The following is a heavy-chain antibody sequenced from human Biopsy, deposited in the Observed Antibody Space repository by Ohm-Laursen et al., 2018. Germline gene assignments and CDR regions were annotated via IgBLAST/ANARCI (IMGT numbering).Heavy chain of an antibody. CDR1: GFTFSDYY. CDR2: ISRSGSII. Sequence: GSLRLSCSASGFTFSDYYMSWVRQAPGQGLVWLSYISRSGSIIDYADSVKGRFTISRDNAQNTLYLQMNSLRADDTAVYYCARDWGGDYGGNIDYYYFYGMDVWGQGTTVTVSS. D-gene: IGHD4-23*01. V-gene: IGHV3-11*01. J-gene: IGHJ6*02. CDR3: ARDWGGDYGGNIDYYYFYGMDV.